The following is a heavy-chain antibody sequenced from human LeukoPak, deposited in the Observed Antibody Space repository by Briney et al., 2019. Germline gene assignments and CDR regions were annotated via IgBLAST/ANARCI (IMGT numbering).Heavy chain of an antibody. D-gene: IGHD3-10*01. V-gene: IGHV4-59*01. CDR3: ARLWFGELGDI. CDR2: IYYSGST. J-gene: IGHJ3*02. CDR1: GGSISSYY. Sequence: SETLSLTCTVSGGSISSYYWSWIRQPPGKGLEWIGYIYYSGSTNYNPSLKSRVTISVDTSKNQFSLKLSSVTAADTAVYYCARLWFGELGDIWGQGTMFTVSS.